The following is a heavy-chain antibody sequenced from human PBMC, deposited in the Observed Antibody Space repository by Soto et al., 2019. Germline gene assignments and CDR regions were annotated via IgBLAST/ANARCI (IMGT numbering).Heavy chain of an antibody. CDR1: GGSISSYY. Sequence: QVQLQESGPGLEKPSETLSLTCTVSGGSISSYYWSWIRQPPGKGLEWIGYIYYSGSTNYNPSLKRRVTISVDTSKDQFSLNLSAVTAADTAVYYCARHKGSSSWYPFDYWGQGTLVTVSS. V-gene: IGHV4-59*01. CDR3: ARHKGSSSWYPFDY. D-gene: IGHD6-13*01. J-gene: IGHJ4*02. CDR2: IYYSGST.